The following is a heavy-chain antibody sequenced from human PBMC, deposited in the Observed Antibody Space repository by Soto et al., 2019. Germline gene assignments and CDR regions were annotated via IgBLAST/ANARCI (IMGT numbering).Heavy chain of an antibody. CDR3: ASGVIVATMHHYYYYGMDV. V-gene: IGHV1-69*13. Sequence: SVKVSCKASGGTFSSYAISWVRQAPGQGLEWMGGIIPIFGTANYAQKFQGRVTITADESTSTAYMELSSLRSEDTAVYYCASGVIVATMHHYYYYGMDVWGQGTTVTVSS. CDR1: GGTFSSYA. CDR2: IIPIFGTA. J-gene: IGHJ6*02. D-gene: IGHD5-12*01.